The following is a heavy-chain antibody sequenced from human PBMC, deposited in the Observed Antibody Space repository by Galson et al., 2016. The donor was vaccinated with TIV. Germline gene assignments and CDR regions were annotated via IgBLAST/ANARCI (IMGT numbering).Heavy chain of an antibody. J-gene: IGHJ4*02. V-gene: IGHV1-3*01. CDR2: INAGNGNT. Sequence: SVKVSCKASGYTFTNYIMHWVRQAPGQRLEWMGWINAGNGNTKYTQKFQGRVTITKDTSASTAYMELSSLRSEDTAVYYCARDPGYFVYWGQGTLVTVSS. D-gene: IGHD1-1*01. CDR3: ARDPGYFVY. CDR1: GYTFTNYI.